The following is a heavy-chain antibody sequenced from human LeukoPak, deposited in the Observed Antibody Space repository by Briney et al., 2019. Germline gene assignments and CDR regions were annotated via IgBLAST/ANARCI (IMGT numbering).Heavy chain of an antibody. V-gene: IGHV3-15*01. CDR1: GFTFSEAW. J-gene: IGHJ4*02. Sequence: GGSLRLSCAASGFTFSEAWMSWIRQAPVKGLEWVGRIQSITDGGTTDYAAPVKGRFTISRDDSKNTLYLQLNSLKTEDTAMYYCTIDYDYAWGSYRLGYWGQGTLVTVSS. CDR3: TIDYDYAWGSYRLGY. CDR2: IQSITDGGTT. D-gene: IGHD3-16*02.